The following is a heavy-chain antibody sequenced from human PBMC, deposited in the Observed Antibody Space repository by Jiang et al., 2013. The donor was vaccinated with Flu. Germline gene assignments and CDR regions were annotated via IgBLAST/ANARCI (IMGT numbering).Heavy chain of an antibody. J-gene: IGHJ2*01. CDR2: IIPILGIA. CDR3: AREESYWYFDL. Sequence: GAEVKKPGSSVKVSCKASGGTFSSYAITWVRQAPRQGLEWMGRIIPILGIANYAQKFQGRVTITADKSTSTAYMELSSLRSEDTAVYYCAREESYWYFDLWGRGTLVTVSS. CDR1: GGTFSSYA. V-gene: IGHV1-69*04.